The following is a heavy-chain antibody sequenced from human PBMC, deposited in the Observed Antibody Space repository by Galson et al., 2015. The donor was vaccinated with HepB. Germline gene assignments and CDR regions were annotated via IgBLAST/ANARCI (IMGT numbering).Heavy chain of an antibody. CDR1: GFTFSSYA. D-gene: IGHD5-18*01. J-gene: IGHJ4*02. CDR2: RSYDGSNK. Sequence: SLRLSCAASGFTFSSYAMHWVRQAPGKGLEWVAVRSYDGSNKYYADSVKGRFTITRDNSKNTLYLQMNSLRAEDTAVYYCASRGYSYGFDYWGQGTLVTVSS. V-gene: IGHV3-30-3*01. CDR3: ASRGYSYGFDY.